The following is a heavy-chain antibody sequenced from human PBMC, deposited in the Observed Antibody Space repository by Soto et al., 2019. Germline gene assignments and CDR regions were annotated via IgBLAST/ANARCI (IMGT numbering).Heavy chain of an antibody. CDR1: GYTLNEVA. J-gene: IGHJ5*02. Sequence: QVQLVQSGAEVKQPGASVKVSCKVSGYTLNEVAMHWVRQAPGKGLEWLGGFDPDEAETIYAQHFQGRVTMTEDTSTDTAYMESSSLSSEDTALYFCTTYHGDYNFDPWGQGTLVTVSS. V-gene: IGHV1-24*01. CDR3: TTYHGDYNFDP. D-gene: IGHD4-17*01. CDR2: FDPDEAET.